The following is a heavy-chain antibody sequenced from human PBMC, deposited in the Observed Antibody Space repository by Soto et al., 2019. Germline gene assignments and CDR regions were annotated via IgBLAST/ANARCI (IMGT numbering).Heavy chain of an antibody. CDR1: GFTFSSYS. CDR2: ISSSSSYI. Sequence: EVQLVESGGGLVKPGGSLRLSCAASGFTFSSYSMNWVRQAPGKGLEWVSSISSSSSYIYYADSVKGRFTISRDNAKNSLYLQMNSLRAEDTAVYYCARERYCSSTSCQPPSLVDYWGQGTLVTVSS. J-gene: IGHJ4*02. CDR3: ARERYCSSTSCQPPSLVDY. D-gene: IGHD2-2*01. V-gene: IGHV3-21*01.